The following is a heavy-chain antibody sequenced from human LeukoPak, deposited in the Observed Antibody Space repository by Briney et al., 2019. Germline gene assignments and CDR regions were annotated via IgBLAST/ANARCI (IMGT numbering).Heavy chain of an antibody. V-gene: IGHV3-30-3*01. CDR2: ISYDGSNK. J-gene: IGHJ6*04. D-gene: IGHD2-2*01. CDR1: GFTFSSYA. Sequence: GRSLRLSCAASGFTFSSYAMHWVRQAPGKGLEWVAVISYDGSNKYYADSVKGRFTISRDNSKNTLYLQMNSLRAEDTAVYYCARGDIVVVPAAQIYYYYGMDVWGKGTTVTVSS. CDR3: ARGDIVVVPAAQIYYYYGMDV.